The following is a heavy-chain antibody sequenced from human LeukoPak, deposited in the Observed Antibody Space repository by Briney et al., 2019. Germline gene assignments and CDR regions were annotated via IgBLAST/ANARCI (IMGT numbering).Heavy chain of an antibody. D-gene: IGHD2-15*01. CDR1: GGTFSSYA. CDR2: IIPIFGTA. J-gene: IGHJ5*02. CDR3: ARERCSGGSCYINWFDP. Sequence: ASVKVSCKASGGTFSSYAISWVRQAPGQGLEWMGGIIPIFGTANYAQKFQGRVTMTRNTSISTAYMELSSLRSEDTAVYYCARERCSGGSCYINWFDPWGQGTLVTVSS. V-gene: IGHV1-69*05.